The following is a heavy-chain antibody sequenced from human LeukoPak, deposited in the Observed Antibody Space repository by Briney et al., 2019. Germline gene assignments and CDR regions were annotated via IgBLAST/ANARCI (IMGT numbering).Heavy chain of an antibody. D-gene: IGHD6-13*01. CDR3: ARGRHRIAAAGTGSDY. J-gene: IGHJ4*02. CDR2: INHSGST. V-gene: IGHV4-34*01. Sequence: SETLSLTCAVYGGSFSGCYWSWIRQPPGKGLEWIGEINHSGSTNYNPSLKSRVTISVDTSKNQFSLKLSSVTAADTAVYYCARGRHRIAAAGTGSDYWGQGTLVTVSS. CDR1: GGSFSGCY.